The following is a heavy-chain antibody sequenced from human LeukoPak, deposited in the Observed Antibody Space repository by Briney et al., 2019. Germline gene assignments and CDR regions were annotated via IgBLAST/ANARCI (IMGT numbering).Heavy chain of an antibody. D-gene: IGHD3-10*01. CDR1: GGSFSGYY. CDR3: ARRLGRKYGERFYYYHYMDV. V-gene: IGHV4-34*01. Sequence: SETLSLTCAVYGGSFSGYYWSWIRQPPGKGLEWIGEMNHSGSTNYNPSLKSRVTISVDTSKNQFSLKLSSVTAADTAVYYCARRLGRKYGERFYYYHYMDVWGKGTTVTISS. CDR2: MNHSGST. J-gene: IGHJ6*03.